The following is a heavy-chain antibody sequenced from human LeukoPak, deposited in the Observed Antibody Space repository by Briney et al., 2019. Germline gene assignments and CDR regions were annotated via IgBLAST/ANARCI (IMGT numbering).Heavy chain of an antibody. J-gene: IGHJ6*02. CDR2: IWYDGSNK. CDR1: GFTFSSYG. D-gene: IGHD5-24*01. CDR3: ARGGGDGYNHDYYYGMDV. V-gene: IGHV3-33*01. Sequence: PGGSLRLSCAASGFTFSSYGMHWVRQAPGKGLEWVAVIWYDGSNKYYADSVKGRFTISRDNSKNTLYLQMNSLRAEDTAVYYCARGGGDGYNHDYYYGMDVWGQGTTVTVSS.